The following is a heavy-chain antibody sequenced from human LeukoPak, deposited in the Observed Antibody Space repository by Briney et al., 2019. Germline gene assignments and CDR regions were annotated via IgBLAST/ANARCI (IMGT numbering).Heavy chain of an antibody. CDR3: AREGTPAAILYYYYGMDV. J-gene: IGHJ6*02. CDR1: GFTFSSHG. CDR2: IWYDGSNK. Sequence: TGGSLRLSCAASGFTFSSHGMPWVRQAPGKGLEWVAVIWYDGSNKYYADSVKGRFTISRDNSKNTLFLQMNSLRAEDTAVYYCAREGTPAAILYYYYGMDVWGQGTTVAVSS. D-gene: IGHD2-2*01. V-gene: IGHV3-33*01.